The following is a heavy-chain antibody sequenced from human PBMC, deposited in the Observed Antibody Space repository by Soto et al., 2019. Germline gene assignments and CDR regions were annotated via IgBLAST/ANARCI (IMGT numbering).Heavy chain of an antibody. J-gene: IGHJ4*02. CDR1: GVTFSSYS. D-gene: IGHD6-19*01. CDR3: ARALSGQWLVPGYFDY. CDR2: ISSSSSTI. Sequence: GGSLRLSCAASGVTFSSYSMNWVRQAPGKGLEWVSYISSSSSTIYYADSVKGRFTISRDNAKNSLYLQMNSLRAEDTAVYYCARALSGQWLVPGYFDYWGQGTLVTVSS. V-gene: IGHV3-48*01.